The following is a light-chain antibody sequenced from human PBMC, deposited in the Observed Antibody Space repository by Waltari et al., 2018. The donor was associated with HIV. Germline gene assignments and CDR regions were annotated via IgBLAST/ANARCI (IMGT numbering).Light chain of an antibody. CDR1: SSDVGGYNY. Sequence: QSALTQPASVSGSPGQSITIPCTGTSSDVGGYNYVSWYQQPPGKAPKPLIYEVSNRPSGVSNRLSGSKSGNTASLTISGLQAEDEADYYCSSYTSGSTVVFGGGTKLTVL. CDR2: EVS. V-gene: IGLV2-14*01. J-gene: IGLJ2*01. CDR3: SSYTSGSTVV.